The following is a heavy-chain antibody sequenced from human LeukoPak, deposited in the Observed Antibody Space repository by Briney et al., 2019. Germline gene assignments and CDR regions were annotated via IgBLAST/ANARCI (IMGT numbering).Heavy chain of an antibody. V-gene: IGHV1-3*01. CDR2: INPGNGNT. J-gene: IGHJ3*02. D-gene: IGHD3-10*01. Sequence: ASVKVSCKASGYTFINYGIHWVRRAPGQRLEWMGWINPGNGNTQFTQNYQGRINITSDASATTVYMELSSLRSEDTSVYYCATPYFSGSGGWSDAFDIWGQGTMVTVSS. CDR1: GYTFINYG. CDR3: ATPYFSGSGGWSDAFDI.